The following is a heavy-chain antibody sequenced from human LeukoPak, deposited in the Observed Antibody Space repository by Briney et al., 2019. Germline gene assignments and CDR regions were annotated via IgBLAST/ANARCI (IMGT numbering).Heavy chain of an antibody. CDR1: GFTFSSYN. D-gene: IGHD6-19*01. J-gene: IGHJ4*02. V-gene: IGHV3-48*02. Sequence: PGGSLRLSCTASGFTFSSYNMNWVRQAPGKGLEWVSYISYSGSTRYYADSVKGRFTISRDNAKNSLYLQINSPRDEDMAVYYCARVGSEWLVNDYWGQGALVTVSS. CDR2: ISYSGSTR. CDR3: ARVGSEWLVNDY.